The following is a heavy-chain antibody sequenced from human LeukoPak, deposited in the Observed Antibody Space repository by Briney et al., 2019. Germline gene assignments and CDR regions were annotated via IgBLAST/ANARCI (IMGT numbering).Heavy chain of an antibody. J-gene: IGHJ5*02. Sequence: GGSLRLSCAASGFTFSDYYMSWIRQAPGKGLEWVSYISSSGSTIYYADSVKGRFTISRDNSKNTLYLQMNSLRAEDTAVYSCARGADGVSSNSRGWFDPWGQGTLVTVSS. CDR1: GFTFSDYY. V-gene: IGHV3-11*04. CDR2: ISSSGSTI. D-gene: IGHD2-15*01. CDR3: ARGADGVSSNSRGWFDP.